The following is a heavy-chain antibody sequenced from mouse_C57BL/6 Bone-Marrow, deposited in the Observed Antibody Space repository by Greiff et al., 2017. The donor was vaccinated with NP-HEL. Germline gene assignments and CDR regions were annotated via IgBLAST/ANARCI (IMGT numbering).Heavy chain of an antibody. CDR3: TGRSSYGEYYFDY. CDR2: IDPENGDT. D-gene: IGHD1-1*01. CDR1: GFNIKDDY. Sequence: VQLKQSGAELVRPGASVKLSCTASGFNIKDDYMHWVKQRPEQGLEWIGWIDPENGDTEYASKFQGKATITADTSSNTAYLQLSSLTSEDTAVYYCTGRSSYGEYYFDYWGQGTTLTVSS. V-gene: IGHV14-4*01. J-gene: IGHJ2*01.